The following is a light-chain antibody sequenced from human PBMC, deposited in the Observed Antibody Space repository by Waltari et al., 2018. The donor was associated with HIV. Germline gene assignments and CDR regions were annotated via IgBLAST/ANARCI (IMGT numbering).Light chain of an antibody. J-gene: IGLJ3*02. CDR2: EGS. V-gene: IGLV2-23*01. CDR1: SSDVGSYNL. CDR3: CSYAGSDWV. Sequence: QSALTQPASVSGSPGQSITISCTGTSSDVGSYNLVSWYQQHPGKAPKLMIYEGSKRPSWFSNRFSGSKSGNTASLTISGLQAEDEADYYCCSYAGSDWVFGGGTKLTVL.